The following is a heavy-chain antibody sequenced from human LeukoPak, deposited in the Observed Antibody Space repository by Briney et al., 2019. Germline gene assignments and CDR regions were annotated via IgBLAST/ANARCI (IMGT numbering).Heavy chain of an antibody. J-gene: IGHJ4*02. Sequence: GGSLRLSCAASGFTFNNYGMHWVRQAPGKGLEWVAIISYDGSNTYYADSVKGRFTISRDNSKNTLYLQMNSLRAEDTAVYYCARSNGYNSSPNYWGQGTLVTVSS. CDR3: ARSNGYNSSPNY. CDR2: ISYDGSNT. V-gene: IGHV3-30*03. D-gene: IGHD6-13*01. CDR1: GFTFNNYG.